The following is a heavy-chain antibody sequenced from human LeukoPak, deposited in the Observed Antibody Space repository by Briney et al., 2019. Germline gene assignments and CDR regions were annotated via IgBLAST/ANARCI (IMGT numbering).Heavy chain of an antibody. J-gene: IGHJ4*02. Sequence: GGSLRLSCAASGFTFSTYAMSWVRQAPGKGVEWVSTISGSGANTYYAHSVRGRFTISRDNTKPTLYLHINSLRAEDTAVYYCARVLLWFGKSYYFDYWGQGTLVTVSS. CDR3: ARVLLWFGKSYYFDY. CDR2: ISGSGANT. V-gene: IGHV3-23*01. CDR1: GFTFSTYA. D-gene: IGHD3-10*01.